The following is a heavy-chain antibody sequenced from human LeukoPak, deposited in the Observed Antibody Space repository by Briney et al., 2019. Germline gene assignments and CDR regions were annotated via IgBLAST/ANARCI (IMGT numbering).Heavy chain of an antibody. CDR1: GFTFSSYG. D-gene: IGHD3-3*01. CDR3: AKDQSYDFWSGSYYFDY. CDR2: ISYDGSNK. J-gene: IGHJ4*02. Sequence: PGGSLRLSCAASGFTFSSYGMHWVRQAPGKGLEWVAVISYDGSNKYYADSVKGRFTISRGNSKNTLYLQMNSLRAEDTAVYYCAKDQSYDFWSGSYYFDYWGQGTLVTVSS. V-gene: IGHV3-30*18.